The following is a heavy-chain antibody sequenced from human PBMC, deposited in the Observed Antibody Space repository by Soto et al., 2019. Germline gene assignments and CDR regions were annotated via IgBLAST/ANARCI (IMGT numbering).Heavy chain of an antibody. CDR3: VQGASTAHQPLDS. D-gene: IGHD1-26*01. CDR2: ISGDGNDK. V-gene: IGHV3-30*03. CDR1: GFIFTNFG. Sequence: QVQLVESGGGVVQPGRSLRLSCAASGFIFTNFGMHWVRRAPGKGLEWVATISGDGNDKYYPDSMKGRFTISRDKFNNTLYLQLNSLRPEDTAVYHCVQGASTAHQPLDSWGQGVLVSVSS. J-gene: IGHJ4*02.